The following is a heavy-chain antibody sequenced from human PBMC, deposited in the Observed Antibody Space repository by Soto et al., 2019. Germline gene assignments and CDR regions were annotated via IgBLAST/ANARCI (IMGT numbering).Heavy chain of an antibody. CDR3: AKDRMGAGVRGYFDY. D-gene: IGHD3-10*01. Sequence: QVQLVESGGGVFQPGRSLRLSCAASELPFGSKGMHWVRQAQGKGLEWLAVIIYDGSTKYYADSVKGRFTISRDNSKSTLYLQMNSLRAEDTAVYYCAKDRMGAGVRGYFDYWGQGTLVTVSS. J-gene: IGHJ4*02. CDR2: IIYDGSTK. V-gene: IGHV3-30*18. CDR1: ELPFGSKG.